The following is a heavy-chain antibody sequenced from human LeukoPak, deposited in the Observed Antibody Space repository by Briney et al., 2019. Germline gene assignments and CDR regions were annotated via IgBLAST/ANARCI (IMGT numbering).Heavy chain of an antibody. D-gene: IGHD6-13*01. J-gene: IGHJ3*02. CDR2: IYHSGST. CDR1: GYSISSAYY. Sequence: PSETLSLTCTVSGYSISSAYYWGWIRQPPGKGLEGIGSIYHSGSTYYNPSLERRVTISVDTSKNQFSLKLSSVTAADTAVYYCARDIAAAAFDALDIWGQGTMVTVSS. V-gene: IGHV4-38-2*02. CDR3: ARDIAAAAFDALDI.